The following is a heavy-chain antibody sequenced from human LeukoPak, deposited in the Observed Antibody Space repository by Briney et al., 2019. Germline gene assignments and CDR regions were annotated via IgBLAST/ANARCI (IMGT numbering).Heavy chain of an antibody. CDR1: GFTFSSYG. CDR2: ILNDGSQE. Sequence: GGSLRLSCAASGFTFSSYGMHWVRQAPGKGLEGVAVILNDGSQEKYADSVKGRFTISRDNSKNTLFLQMNSLRAEDTAVYYCARDDALGDNALDIWGQGTMVTVSS. J-gene: IGHJ3*02. D-gene: IGHD3-16*01. CDR3: ARDDALGDNALDI. V-gene: IGHV3-33*01.